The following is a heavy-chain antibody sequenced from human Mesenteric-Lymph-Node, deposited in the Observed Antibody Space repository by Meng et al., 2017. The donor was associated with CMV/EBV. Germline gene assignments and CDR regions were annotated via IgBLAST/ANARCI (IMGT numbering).Heavy chain of an antibody. CDR1: GGSFSGYF. V-gene: IGHV4-34*01. CDR3: ARGKRWLQQTFDY. Sequence: SETLSLTCAVFGGSFSGYFWTWIRQPPGKGLEWIGEITRGGLTNYNPSLKSRLTISVDTSKNQFSLKLSSVTAADTAVYYCARGKRWLQQTFDYWGQGTLVTVSS. CDR2: ITRGGLT. J-gene: IGHJ4*02. D-gene: IGHD5-24*01.